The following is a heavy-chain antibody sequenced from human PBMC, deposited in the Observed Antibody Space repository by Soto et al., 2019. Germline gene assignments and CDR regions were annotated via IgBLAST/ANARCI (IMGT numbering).Heavy chain of an antibody. V-gene: IGHV3-74*01. CDR1: GFTFSNYW. J-gene: IGHJ4*02. D-gene: IGHD1-26*01. CDR2: IIGDGSVT. CDR3: ATGLVGSSVIVY. Sequence: EVQLVESGGGLVQPGGSLRISCTASGFTFSNYWMSCVRQVPGKGLVWVSRIIGDGSVTNYADSVKGRFTISRDNAKNTLYLQMNSLIVEDTAVYYCATGLVGSSVIVYWGQGTLVTVSS.